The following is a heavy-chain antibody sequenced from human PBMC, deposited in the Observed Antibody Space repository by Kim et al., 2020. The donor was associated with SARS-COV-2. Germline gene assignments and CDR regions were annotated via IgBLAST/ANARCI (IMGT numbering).Heavy chain of an antibody. CDR3: ARRRYFDWSYGMDV. D-gene: IGHD3-9*01. V-gene: IGHV3-11*04. J-gene: IGHJ6*02. Sequence: ADSVKGRFTISRDNAKNSLYLQMNSLRAEDTAVYYCARRRYFDWSYGMDVWGQGTTVTVSS.